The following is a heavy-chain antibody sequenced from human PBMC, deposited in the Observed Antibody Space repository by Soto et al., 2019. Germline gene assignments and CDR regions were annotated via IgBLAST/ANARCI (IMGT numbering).Heavy chain of an antibody. CDR2: ISGSGGST. D-gene: IGHD6-13*01. V-gene: IGHV3-23*01. CDR3: AKARYSSSWRYGMDV. Sequence: GGSLRLSCAASGFTCISYAMSWVRQAPGKGLEWVSAISGSGGSTYYADSVKGRFTISRDNSKNTLYLQMNSLRAEDTAVYYCAKARYSSSWRYGMDVWGQGTTVTVSS. CDR1: GFTCISYA. J-gene: IGHJ6*02.